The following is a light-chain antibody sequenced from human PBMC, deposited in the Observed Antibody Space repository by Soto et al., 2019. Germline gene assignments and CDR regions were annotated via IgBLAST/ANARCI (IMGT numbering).Light chain of an antibody. Sequence: DIQLTQSPSFLSASVGDRVTITCRASQGISSYLAWYQQKPGKAPKLLIYAASTLQSGVPSRFSGSGSGTEFTLTISSLQPEDFATYYCQQLDSYPLTFGGGTNVEIK. V-gene: IGKV1-9*01. CDR3: QQLDSYPLT. CDR2: AAS. CDR1: QGISSY. J-gene: IGKJ4*01.